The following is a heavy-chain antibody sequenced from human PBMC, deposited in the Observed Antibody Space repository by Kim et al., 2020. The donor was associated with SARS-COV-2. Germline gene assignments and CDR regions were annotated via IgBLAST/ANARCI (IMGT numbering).Heavy chain of an antibody. CDR2: INHSGST. D-gene: IGHD3-10*01. CDR1: GGSFSGYY. J-gene: IGHJ4*02. V-gene: IGHV4-34*01. CDR3: ARVRSPGDYFDY. Sequence: SETLSLTCAVYGGSFSGYYWSWIRQPPGKGLEWIGEINHSGSTNYNPSLKSRVTISVDTSKNQFSLKLSSVTAADTAVYYCARVRSPGDYFDYWGQGTLVTVSS.